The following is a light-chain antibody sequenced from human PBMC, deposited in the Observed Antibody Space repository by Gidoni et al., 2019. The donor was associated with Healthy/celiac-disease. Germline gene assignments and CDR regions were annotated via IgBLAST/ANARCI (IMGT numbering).Light chain of an antibody. V-gene: IGKV3-15*01. CDR1: QSVSSN. CDR2: GAS. CDR3: QQYNNWPPDT. Sequence: EIVMTQSPATLSVSPGERATLSCRASQSVSSNLAWYQQKPGQAPRLLIYGASTRATGIPARISGSGSGTEFTLTISSLQSEDFAVYYCQQYNNWPPDTFXGXTKVEIK. J-gene: IGKJ4*01.